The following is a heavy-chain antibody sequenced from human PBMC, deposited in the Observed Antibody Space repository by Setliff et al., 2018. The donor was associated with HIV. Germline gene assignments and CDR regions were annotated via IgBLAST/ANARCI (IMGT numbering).Heavy chain of an antibody. V-gene: IGHV4-59*01. J-gene: IGHJ4*02. CDR2: IYYSGRT. D-gene: IGHD3-22*01. CDR1: GDSISSYS. CDR3: ARDVGSHYDSREYYFDY. Sequence: PSETLSLTCTVSGDSISSYSWSWTRQPPGKGLEWIGHIYYSGRTNYNPSLKSRVTISVDTSKNQFSLKLSSVTAADTAVYYCARDVGSHYDSREYYFDYWGQGTLVTVSS.